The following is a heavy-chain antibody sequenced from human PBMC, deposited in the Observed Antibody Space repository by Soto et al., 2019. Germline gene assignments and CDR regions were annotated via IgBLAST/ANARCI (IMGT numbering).Heavy chain of an antibody. D-gene: IGHD6-19*01. Sequence: GGSLRLSCSASGFTFNRYAMSWVRQAPGKGLEWVSAIIDDGGRAYYADSVKGRFTISRDNSKNTLSLQMNSLRAEDTAVYYCAKDKMEQWLVGGYFDYWGQGTQVTVSS. CDR3: AKDKMEQWLVGGYFDY. CDR2: IIDDGGRA. V-gene: IGHV3-23*01. CDR1: GFTFNRYA. J-gene: IGHJ4*02.